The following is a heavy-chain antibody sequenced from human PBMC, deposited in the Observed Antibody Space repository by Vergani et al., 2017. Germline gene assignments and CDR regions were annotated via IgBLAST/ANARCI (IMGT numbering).Heavy chain of an antibody. D-gene: IGHD3-10*01. V-gene: IGHV3-66*01. CDR2: IYSGGST. CDR3: AREWFGEFGYYYGMDV. Sequence: VQLVESGGGLVKPGGSLRLSCAASGFPFSDYYMSWVRQAPGKGLEGVSVIYSGGSTYYADSVKGRFTISRDNSKYTLYLKMNSLRAEDTAVYYCAREWFGEFGYYYGMDVWGQGTTVTVSS. J-gene: IGHJ6*02. CDR1: GFPFSDYY.